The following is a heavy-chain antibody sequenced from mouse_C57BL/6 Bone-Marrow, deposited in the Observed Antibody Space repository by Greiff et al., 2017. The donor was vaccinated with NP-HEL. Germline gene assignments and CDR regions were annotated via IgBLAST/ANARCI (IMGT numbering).Heavy chain of an antibody. Sequence: EVKVVESGGGLVKPGGSLKLSCAASGFTFSSYTMSWVRQTPEKRLEWVATISGGGGNTYYPDSVKGRFTISRDNAKNTLYLQMSSLRSEDTALYYCARPLITTVELGFDYWGQGTTLTVSS. V-gene: IGHV5-9*01. D-gene: IGHD1-1*01. CDR2: ISGGGGNT. J-gene: IGHJ2*01. CDR1: GFTFSSYT. CDR3: ARPLITTVELGFDY.